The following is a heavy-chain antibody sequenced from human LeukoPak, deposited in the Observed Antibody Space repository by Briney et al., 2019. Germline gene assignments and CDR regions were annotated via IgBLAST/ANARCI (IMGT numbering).Heavy chain of an antibody. Sequence: PGGSLRLSCTASGFIFSNYSMNWVRQAPGKGLEWVSYISSSSSTIYYADSMKGRFTISRDNAKNSLYLQMNSLRAEDTAVYYCARFSSPLWLLGRYYFDYWGQGTLVTVSS. CDR2: ISSSSSTI. CDR1: GFIFSNYS. J-gene: IGHJ4*02. CDR3: ARFSSPLWLLGRYYFDY. V-gene: IGHV3-48*01. D-gene: IGHD3-22*01.